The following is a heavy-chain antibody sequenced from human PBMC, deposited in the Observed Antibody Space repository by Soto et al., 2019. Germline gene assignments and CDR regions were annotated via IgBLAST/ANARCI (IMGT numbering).Heavy chain of an antibody. CDR3: ARDVNWRLDS. CDR2: ISTNSGNT. J-gene: IGHJ4*02. CDR1: GYTFTTSG. V-gene: IGHV1-18*01. Sequence: QVQLVQSGAEVKKPGASVKVSCRASGYTFTTSGISWVRQAPGQGLEWMAWISTNSGNTNYAQNLQGRVTMTTDTSTSTAYMELRSLRSDDTAVYFCARDVNWRLDSWSQGTLVSVSS. D-gene: IGHD1-1*01.